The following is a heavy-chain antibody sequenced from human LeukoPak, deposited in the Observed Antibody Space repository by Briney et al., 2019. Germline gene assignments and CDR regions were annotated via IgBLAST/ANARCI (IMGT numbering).Heavy chain of an antibody. CDR3: ARHSAYSSSSYFDY. J-gene: IGHJ4*02. CDR2: VYYTGST. V-gene: IGHV4-59*08. D-gene: IGHD6-6*01. Sequence: SETLSLTCSVSGGSVSNYYWSWIRQPPGKGLAWIGYVYYTGSTNYNPSLKSRVTMFEDKSKNQFSLRLYSVTVADTAVYYCARHSAYSSSSYFDYWGQGSLVTVSS. CDR1: GGSVSNYY.